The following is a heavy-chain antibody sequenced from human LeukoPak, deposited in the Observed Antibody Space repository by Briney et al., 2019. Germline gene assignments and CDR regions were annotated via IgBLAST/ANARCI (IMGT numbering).Heavy chain of an antibody. J-gene: IGHJ6*03. CDR1: GLTFSSYE. CDR3: ARSSGWYHRGPDYYYYYMDV. V-gene: IGHV3-21*01. D-gene: IGHD6-19*01. CDR2: ISSISNYI. Sequence: GRSLRLSCVASGLTFSSYEMNWVRHAPGKGLEWVSSISSISNYIYYADSVKGRFTISRDNAKNSLYLQMTSLRAEDTAIYYCARSSGWYHRGPDYYYYYMDVWGKGTTVTVS.